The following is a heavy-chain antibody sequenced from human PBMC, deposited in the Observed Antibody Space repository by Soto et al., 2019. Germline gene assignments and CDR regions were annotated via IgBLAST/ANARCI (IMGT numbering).Heavy chain of an antibody. CDR3: ARTVGAVYYFDF. D-gene: IGHD1-26*01. V-gene: IGHV4-4*07. J-gene: IGHJ4*02. CDR1: GDSMSKYY. CDR2: IYTSGST. Sequence: SETLSLTCTVSGDSMSKYYWSWIRQPAGKGLEWIGRIYTSGSTNYNPSLKSRVNMSIDTSNNHFSLNLKSVTAAHAAVYYCARTVGAVYYFDFWRQGALDTASS.